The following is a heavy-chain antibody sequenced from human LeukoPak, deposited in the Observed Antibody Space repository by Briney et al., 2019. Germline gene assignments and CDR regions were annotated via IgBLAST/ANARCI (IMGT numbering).Heavy chain of an antibody. D-gene: IGHD1-1*01. Sequence: SETLSLTCTVSGGSISGYYWSWIRQPPGKGLEWIGYIYDIYDSGSTNYNPSLKSRVTISIDSSKNQFPLKLSSVTTADTAVYFCARWNGSHDYWGQGTLVTVSS. CDR3: ARWNGSHDY. V-gene: IGHV4-59*01. J-gene: IGHJ4*02. CDR2: IYDIYDSGST. CDR1: GGSISGYY.